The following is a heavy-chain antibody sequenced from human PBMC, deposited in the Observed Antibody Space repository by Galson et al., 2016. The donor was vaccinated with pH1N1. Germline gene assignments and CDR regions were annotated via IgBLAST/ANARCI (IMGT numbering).Heavy chain of an antibody. J-gene: IGHJ3*02. V-gene: IGHV5-51*03. D-gene: IGHD4-17*01. CDR1: GYGFTRYW. CDR3: ARQYDFGDYRGDAFDI. CDR2: VNPGGSTI. Sequence: QSGAEVKKPGESLKISCKASGYGFTRYWIAWVRQVPGKGLEWVGVVNPGGSTIRYSPPFQGQVTISSDKSINTAYLQRISLKASDTATYYCARQYDFGDYRGDAFDIWGQGTMVIVSS.